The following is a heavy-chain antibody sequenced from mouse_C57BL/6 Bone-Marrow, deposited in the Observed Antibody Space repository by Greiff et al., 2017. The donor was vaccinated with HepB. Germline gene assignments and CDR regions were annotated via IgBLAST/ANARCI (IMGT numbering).Heavy chain of an antibody. D-gene: IGHD2-4*01. V-gene: IGHV10-1*01. CDR2: IRSKSNNYAT. J-gene: IGHJ1*03. Sequence: EVKLMESGGGLVQPKGSLKLSCAASGFSFNTYAMNWVRQAPGKGLEWVARIRSKSNNYATYYADSVKDRFTISRDDSESMLYLQMNNLKTEDTAMYYGVRHRGGLRHWYFDVWGKGTTVTVSS. CDR1: GFSFNTYA. CDR3: VRHRGGLRHWYFDV.